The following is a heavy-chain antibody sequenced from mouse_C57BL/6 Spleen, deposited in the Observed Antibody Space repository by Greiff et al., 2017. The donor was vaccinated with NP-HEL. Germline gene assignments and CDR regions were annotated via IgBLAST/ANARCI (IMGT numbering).Heavy chain of an antibody. Sequence: QVQLQQSGTELVKPGASVKLSCKASGYTFTSYWMHWVKQRPGQGLEWIGNIKPSNGGTNYNEKFKSKATLTVDKSSSTAYMQLSSLTSEDSAVYYCARATRGKDFDYWGQGTTLTVSS. J-gene: IGHJ2*01. CDR2: IKPSNGGT. CDR1: GYTFTSYW. D-gene: IGHD2-1*01. V-gene: IGHV1-53*01. CDR3: ARATRGKDFDY.